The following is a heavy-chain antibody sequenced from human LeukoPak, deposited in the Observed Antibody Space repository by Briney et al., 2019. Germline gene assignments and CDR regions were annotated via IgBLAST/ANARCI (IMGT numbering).Heavy chain of an antibody. CDR2: INHSGST. CDR3: ARAPVRFLEWLLSYYYYGMDV. D-gene: IGHD3-3*01. V-gene: IGHV4-34*01. Sequence: GSLRLSCAASGFTFSSYSMNWVRQAPGKGLEWIGEINHSGSTNYNPSLKSRVTISVDTSKNQFSLKLSSVTAADTAVYYCARAPVRFLEWLLSYYYYGMDVWGQGTTVTVSS. J-gene: IGHJ6*02. CDR1: GFTFSSYS.